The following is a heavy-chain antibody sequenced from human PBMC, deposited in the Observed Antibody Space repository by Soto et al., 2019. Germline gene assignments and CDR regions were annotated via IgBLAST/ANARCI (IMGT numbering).Heavy chain of an antibody. CDR3: ARGRGYDSWALPDY. V-gene: IGHV1-69*13. CDR2: IIPIFGTA. CDR1: GGTFSSYA. J-gene: IGHJ4*02. Sequence: ASVKVSCKASGGTFSSYAISWVRQAPGQGLEWMGGIIPIFGTANYAQKFQGRVTITADESTSTAYMELSSLRSEDTAVYYCARGRGYDSWALPDYWGQGTLVTVSS. D-gene: IGHD3-3*01.